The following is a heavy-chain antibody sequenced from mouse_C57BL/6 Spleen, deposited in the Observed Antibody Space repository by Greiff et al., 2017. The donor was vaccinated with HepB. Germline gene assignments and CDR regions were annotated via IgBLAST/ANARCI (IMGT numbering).Heavy chain of an antibody. Sequence: VQLQQSGPELVKPGASVKISCKASGYAFSSSWMNWVKQRPGKGLEWIGRIYPGDGDTNYNGKFKGKATLTADKSSSTAYMQISSLTSEDSAVYFCARSDYYGSSHFAYWGQGTLVTVSA. D-gene: IGHD1-1*01. CDR3: ARSDYYGSSHFAY. J-gene: IGHJ3*01. CDR1: GYAFSSSW. CDR2: IYPGDGDT. V-gene: IGHV1-82*01.